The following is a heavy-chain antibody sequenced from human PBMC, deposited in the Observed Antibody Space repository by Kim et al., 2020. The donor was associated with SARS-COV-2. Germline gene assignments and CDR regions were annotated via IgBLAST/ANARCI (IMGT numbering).Heavy chain of an antibody. D-gene: IGHD3-10*01. CDR3: AKAELRDRRLWFGELLSGYYYGMDV. Sequence: LSLTCAASGFTFSSYAMSWVRQAPGKGLEWVSAISGSGGSTYYADSVKGRFTISRDNSKNTLYLQMNSLRAEDTAVYYCAKAELRDRRLWFGELLSGYYYGMDVWGQGTTVTVSS. V-gene: IGHV3-23*01. CDR1: GFTFSSYA. CDR2: ISGSGGST. J-gene: IGHJ6*02.